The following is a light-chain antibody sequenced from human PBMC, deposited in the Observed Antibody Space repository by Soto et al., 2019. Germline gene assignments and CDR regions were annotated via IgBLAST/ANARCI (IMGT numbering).Light chain of an antibody. CDR1: QRFSGTS. CDR2: GVS. J-gene: IGKJ1*01. V-gene: IGKV3-20*01. CDR3: PHFDNSFWA. Sequence: EIVLTQSPGTLSLSPGERATLPCRASQRFSGTSLAWYQQKPGQAPRLLIYGVSNRATGIPDRFSGSGSGKYSTLTTSRWEPEDFALYYCPHFDNSFWAFGKGPKV.